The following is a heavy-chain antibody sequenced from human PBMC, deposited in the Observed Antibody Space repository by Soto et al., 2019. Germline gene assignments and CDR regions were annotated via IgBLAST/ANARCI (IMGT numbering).Heavy chain of an antibody. V-gene: IGHV4-39*01. CDR3: ARQKDIVPGAKSFDY. CDR1: VGSISTSSYY. J-gene: IGHJ4*02. Sequence: QLQLQESGPGLVKPSETLSLTCTVSVGSISTSSYYWGWIRQPPGKGLEWIGSIYYSGSTYYNPSLKSRVTMSVDTSKNPFSLKLSSVTAADTAVYYCARQKDIVPGAKSFDYWGQGTLVTVSS. CDR2: IYYSGST. D-gene: IGHD1-26*01.